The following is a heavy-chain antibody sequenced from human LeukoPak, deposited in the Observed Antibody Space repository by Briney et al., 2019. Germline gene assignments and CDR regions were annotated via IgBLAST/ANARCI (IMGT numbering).Heavy chain of an antibody. V-gene: IGHV4-34*01. Sequence: SSETLSLTCAVYGGSFSGYYWSWIRQPPGKGLEWIGEINHSGSTNYNPSLKSRVTISVDTSKNQFSLKLSSVTAADTAVYYCAIVVVTAIGPFFDYWGQGTLVTVSS. J-gene: IGHJ4*02. CDR2: INHSGST. CDR3: AIVVVTAIGPFFDY. D-gene: IGHD2-21*02. CDR1: GGSFSGYY.